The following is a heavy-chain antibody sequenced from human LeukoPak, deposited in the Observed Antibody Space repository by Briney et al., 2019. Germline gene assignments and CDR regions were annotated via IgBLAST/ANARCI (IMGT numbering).Heavy chain of an antibody. CDR2: ISGSSDRT. CDR3: AKGYITTTSGVVIDY. D-gene: IGHD3-3*01. J-gene: IGHJ4*02. Sequence: PGGSLRLSCTASGFTFSNEAMSWVRQAPGKGLEWVSIISGSSDRTNFADSVRGRFIISRDNSKNTVYLQMNKLRVEDTAVYYCAKGYITTTSGVVIDYWGQGTLITVSS. V-gene: IGHV3-23*01. CDR1: GFTFSNEA.